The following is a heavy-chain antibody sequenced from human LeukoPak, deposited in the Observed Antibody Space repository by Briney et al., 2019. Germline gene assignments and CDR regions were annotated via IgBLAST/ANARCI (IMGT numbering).Heavy chain of an antibody. Sequence: SETLSLTCTVSGCSISRYYRSWIQRPPGKGPEWLAYVDYSGSTAYNPSLNGRIAISPDTTKNQFSLKLRSVSAADTAVYYCARLNGGNWGPGILVTVSS. CDR2: VDYSGST. D-gene: IGHD4-23*01. V-gene: IGHV4-59*08. CDR1: GCSISRYY. J-gene: IGHJ4*02. CDR3: ARLNGGN.